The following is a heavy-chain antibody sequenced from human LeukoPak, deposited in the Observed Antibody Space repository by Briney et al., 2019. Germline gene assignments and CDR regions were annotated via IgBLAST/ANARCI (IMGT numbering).Heavy chain of an antibody. V-gene: IGHV4-4*07. Sequence: KPSETLSLTCTVSGGSISSYYWSWIRQPPGKGLKWIGRIYTTGSTNYNPSLKSRVTISVDTSKNQFSLKLSSVTAADTAVYYCARDGYDRDAFDIWGQGTMVTVSS. CDR1: GGSISSYY. CDR3: ARDGYDRDAFDI. CDR2: IYTTGST. D-gene: IGHD5-12*01. J-gene: IGHJ3*02.